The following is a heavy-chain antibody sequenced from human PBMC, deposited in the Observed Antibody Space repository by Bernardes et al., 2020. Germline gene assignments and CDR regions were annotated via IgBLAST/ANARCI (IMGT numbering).Heavy chain of an antibody. J-gene: IGHJ6*02. CDR2: FAPADGET. Sequence: ASVKVSCKVSGYTLTALSMHWVRQAPGKGLEWMGGFAPADGETIYAQKFQGRVTMTEDTSTDTAYMELSSLRSEDTAVYYCATDTHPHGDPLLGMDVWGQGTTVTVSS. D-gene: IGHD4-17*01. CDR3: ATDTHPHGDPLLGMDV. V-gene: IGHV1-24*01. CDR1: GYTLTALS.